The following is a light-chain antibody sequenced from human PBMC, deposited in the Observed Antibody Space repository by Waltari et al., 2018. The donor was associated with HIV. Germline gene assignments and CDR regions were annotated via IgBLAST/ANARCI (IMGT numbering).Light chain of an antibody. V-gene: IGLV1-40*01. Sequence: QSALTQPPSVSGAPGPRVTISCPGTRSHLRAGHSVHWYQPLPGTAPKLPVYSDINRPSGVPDRFSGSKSGTSASLVITGLQAEDEADYYCQSYDSSLRASVFGGGTKLTVL. CDR2: SDI. CDR1: RSHLRAGHS. J-gene: IGLJ2*01. CDR3: QSYDSSLRASV.